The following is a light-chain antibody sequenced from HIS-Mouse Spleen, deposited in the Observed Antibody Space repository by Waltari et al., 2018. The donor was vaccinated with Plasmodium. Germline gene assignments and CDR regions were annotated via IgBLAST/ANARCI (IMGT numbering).Light chain of an antibody. Sequence: QSALTQPPSASGSPGQSVTISCPGTSSDVGGYNYVSWYQPHPGKAPKLSISEASQRPSVVPARFCVSKSGITASLTVSGLKAEDEADYYCSSYAGSNNLVFGGGTKLTVL. CDR2: EAS. CDR1: SSDVGGYNY. CDR3: SSYAGSNNLV. V-gene: IGLV2-8*01. J-gene: IGLJ2*01.